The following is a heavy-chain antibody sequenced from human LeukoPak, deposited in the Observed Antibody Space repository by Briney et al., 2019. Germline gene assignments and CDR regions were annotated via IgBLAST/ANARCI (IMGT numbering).Heavy chain of an antibody. D-gene: IGHD4-17*01. Sequence: ASVRVSCKASGYVFTSYGISWVRQAPGQGLEWMGWISSHTGDTRYAQRFQDRVTMTTDISTTAAYLDLRGLRFDDTAVYYCARDVRRLQLSTYFFDFWGQGTLVSVSS. J-gene: IGHJ4*02. CDR3: ARDVRRLQLSTYFFDF. CDR1: GYVFTSYG. CDR2: ISSHTGDT. V-gene: IGHV1-18*01.